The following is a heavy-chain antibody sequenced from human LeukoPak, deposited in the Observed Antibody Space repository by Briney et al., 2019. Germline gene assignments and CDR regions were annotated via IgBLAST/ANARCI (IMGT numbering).Heavy chain of an antibody. CDR1: GGSFSGYY. CDR3: ARGGSYDFWSGYGGEYYFDY. D-gene: IGHD3-3*01. V-gene: IGHV4-34*01. Sequence: SETLSLTCAVYGGSFSGYYWSWIRQPPGKGLEWIGEINHSGSTYYNPSLKSRVTISVDRSKNQFSLKLSSVTAADTAVYYCARGGSYDFWSGYGGEYYFDYWGQGTLVTVSS. J-gene: IGHJ4*02. CDR2: INHSGST.